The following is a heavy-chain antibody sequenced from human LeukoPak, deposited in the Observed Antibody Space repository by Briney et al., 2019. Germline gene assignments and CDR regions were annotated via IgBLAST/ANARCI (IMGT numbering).Heavy chain of an antibody. Sequence: GRSLRLSCAASGFTFDDYAMHWVRQAPGKGLEWVSGISWNSGSIGYADSVKGRFTISRDNAKNSLYLQMNSLRAEDTALYYCAKDGDSSGYSDAFDIWGQGTMVTVSS. CDR2: ISWNSGSI. D-gene: IGHD3-22*01. CDR1: GFTFDDYA. J-gene: IGHJ3*02. V-gene: IGHV3-9*01. CDR3: AKDGDSSGYSDAFDI.